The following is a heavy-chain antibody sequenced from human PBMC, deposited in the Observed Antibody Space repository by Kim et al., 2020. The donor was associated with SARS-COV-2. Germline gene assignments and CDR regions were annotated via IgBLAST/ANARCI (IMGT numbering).Heavy chain of an antibody. D-gene: IGHD3-22*01. CDR3: AKEGAVSSGYYYSDY. Sequence: DSVKSRFTISRVHSKNTLYLQMNSLRAEDTAVYYCAKEGAVSSGYYYSDYWGQGTLVTVSS. J-gene: IGHJ4*02. V-gene: IGHV3-23*01.